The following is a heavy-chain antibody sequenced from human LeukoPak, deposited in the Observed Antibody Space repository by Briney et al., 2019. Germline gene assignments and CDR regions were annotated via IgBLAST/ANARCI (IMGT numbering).Heavy chain of an antibody. CDR3: ARDIHRIYCSGGSCYSLNWFDP. Sequence: SETLSLTCTVSGYSISSGYYWGWIRQPPGKGLEWIGSIYHSGSTYYNPSLKSRVTISVDTSKNQFSLKLSSVTAADTAVYYCARDIHRIYCSGGSCYSLNWFDPWGQGTLVTVSS. CDR1: GYSISSGYY. D-gene: IGHD2-15*01. J-gene: IGHJ5*02. V-gene: IGHV4-38-2*02. CDR2: IYHSGST.